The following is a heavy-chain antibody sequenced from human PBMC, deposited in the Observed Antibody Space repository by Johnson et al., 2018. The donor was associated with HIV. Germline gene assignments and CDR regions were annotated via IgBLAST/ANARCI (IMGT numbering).Heavy chain of an antibody. Sequence: QVQLMESGGGLVKPGGSLRLSCVASGFTFSDYYMSWVRQAPGKGLEWVAVISYDGSNKYYADSVKGRFTISRDNSKNTLYLQMNSLRAEDTAVYYCARDGPPYYGGNSGGAFDIWGQGTMVTVSS. V-gene: IGHV3-30*03. CDR2: ISYDGSNK. D-gene: IGHD4-23*01. CDR3: ARDGPPYYGGNSGGAFDI. J-gene: IGHJ3*02. CDR1: GFTFSDYY.